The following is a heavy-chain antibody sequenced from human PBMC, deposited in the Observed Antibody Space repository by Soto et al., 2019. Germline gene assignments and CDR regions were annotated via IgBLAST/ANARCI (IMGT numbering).Heavy chain of an antibody. CDR2: ISVGNGNT. CDR1: GYTVTNYA. J-gene: IGHJ4*02. D-gene: IGHD3-3*02. CDR3: GRAHVHFSNLDS. V-gene: IGHV1-3*05. Sequence: QVLLVQSGAEEKKPGASVKVSCKASGYTVTNYAIHWVRQAPGQRLEWMGRISVGNGNTKYSEKLQDRVTITRDTTASTAYVELSSLRSDDTAVYYCGRAHVHFSNLDSWGQGTLVTVSS.